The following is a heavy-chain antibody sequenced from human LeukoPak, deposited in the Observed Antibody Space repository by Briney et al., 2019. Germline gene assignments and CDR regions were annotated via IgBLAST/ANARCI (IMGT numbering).Heavy chain of an antibody. Sequence: SETLSLTCAVYGGSFSGYYWSWIRQPPGKGLEWIGEINHSGSTNYSPSLKSRVTISVDTSKNQFSLKLSSVTAADTAVYYCARGTPWTPPFQHWGQGTLVTVSS. J-gene: IGHJ1*01. D-gene: IGHD2-15*01. V-gene: IGHV4-34*01. CDR1: GGSFSGYY. CDR2: INHSGST. CDR3: ARGTPWTPPFQH.